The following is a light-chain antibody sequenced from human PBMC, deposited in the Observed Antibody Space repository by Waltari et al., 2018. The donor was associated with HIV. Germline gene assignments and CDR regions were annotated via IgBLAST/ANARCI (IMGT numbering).Light chain of an antibody. V-gene: IGLV2-23*02. Sequence: QSALTQPASVSGSPGQAITTPSTGTSSDVGGYNLVSWYQQHPGKAPKLMIYEVSKRPSGVSNRFSGSKSGNTASLTISGLQAEDEADYYCCAYAGSTTYVIFGGGTKLTVL. CDR3: CAYAGSTTYVI. CDR2: EVS. CDR1: SSDVGGYNL. J-gene: IGLJ2*01.